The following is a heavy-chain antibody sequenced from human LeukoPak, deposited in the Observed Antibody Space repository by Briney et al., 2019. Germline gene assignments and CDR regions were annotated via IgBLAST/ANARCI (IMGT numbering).Heavy chain of an antibody. V-gene: IGHV5-51*01. CDR1: GYSFTSYW. CDR3: ARLGGYCSSTSCYWYYFDY. CDR2: IYPCDSDT. Sequence: GESLKISCKGSGYSFTSYWIGWVRQMPGKGLEWMGIIYPCDSDTRYSPSFQGQVTISADKSISTAYLQWSSLKASDTAMYYCARLGGYCSSTSCYWYYFDYWGQGTLVTVSS. D-gene: IGHD2-2*01. J-gene: IGHJ4*02.